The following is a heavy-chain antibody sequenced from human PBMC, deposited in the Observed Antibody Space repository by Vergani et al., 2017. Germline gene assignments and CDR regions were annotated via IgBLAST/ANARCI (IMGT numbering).Heavy chain of an antibody. Sequence: QVQLQESGPGLVKPSQTLSLTCTVSGGSISSYYWSWIRQPPGKGLEWIGYIYYSGSTNYNPSLKSRVTISVDTSKNQFSLKLSSVTAADTAVYYCARGGTTPYSGHLANPHFDYWGQGTLVTVSS. CDR1: GGSISSYY. J-gene: IGHJ4*02. CDR2: IYYSGST. CDR3: ARGGTTPYSGHLANPHFDY. D-gene: IGHD2-2*01. V-gene: IGHV4-59*01.